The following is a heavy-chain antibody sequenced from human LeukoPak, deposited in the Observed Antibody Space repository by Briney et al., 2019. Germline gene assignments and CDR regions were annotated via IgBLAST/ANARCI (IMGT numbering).Heavy chain of an antibody. J-gene: IGHJ5*02. D-gene: IGHD1-26*01. V-gene: IGHV1-18*01. CDR3: ARDNSVGDNAWWFDP. CDR2: ISAYNGNT. Sequence: ASVKVSCKASGYTFTSYGISWVRQAPGQGLEWMGWISAYNGNTNYAQKLQGRVTMTRDMSTSTDYMELSSLRSEDTAIYYCARDNSVGDNAWWFDPWGQGTLVTVSS. CDR1: GYTFTSYG.